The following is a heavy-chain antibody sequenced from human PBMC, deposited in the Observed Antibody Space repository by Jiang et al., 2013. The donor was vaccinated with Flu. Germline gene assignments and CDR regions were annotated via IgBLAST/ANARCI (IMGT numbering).Heavy chain of an antibody. CDR3: AAFGGVIVRRAAFDI. J-gene: IGHJ3*02. D-gene: IGHD3-16*01. V-gene: IGHV4-30-4*01. CDR1: GGSISSGDYY. CDR2: IYYSGST. Sequence: QLVESGSGLVKPSQTLSLTCTVSGGSISSGDYYWSWIRQPPGKGLEWIGYIYYSGSTYYNPSLKSRVTISVDTSKNQFSLKLSSVTAADTAVYYCAAFGGVIVRRAAFDIWGQGTMVTVSS.